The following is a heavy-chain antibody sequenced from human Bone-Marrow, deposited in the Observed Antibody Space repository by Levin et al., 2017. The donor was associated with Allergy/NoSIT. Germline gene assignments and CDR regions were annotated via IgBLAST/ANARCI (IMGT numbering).Heavy chain of an antibody. D-gene: IGHD6-25*01. J-gene: IGHJ5*02. CDR2: IYSGGYT. Sequence: GESLKISCAASGFSVSSSYMNWVRQAPGKGLEWVSVIYSGGYTYYADSVKGRFTISRDNSKNALYLQMDNLRADDTAIYYCARAWDITTARSFNWFDLWGQGTLVPVSS. CDR1: GFSVSSSY. V-gene: IGHV3-53*01. CDR3: ARAWDITTARSFNWFDL.